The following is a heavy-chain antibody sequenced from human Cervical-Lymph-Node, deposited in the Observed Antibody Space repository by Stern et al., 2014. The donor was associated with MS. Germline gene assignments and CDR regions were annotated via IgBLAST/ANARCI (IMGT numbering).Heavy chain of an antibody. J-gene: IGHJ6*02. Sequence: VQLVESGAEVKKPGESLKISCKGSGYTFTNNWIAWVRQMPGKGLEWMGIIYPDDSDIRYSPSLQGQVTISAAKSISTAYLPWRSLKAADSAVYYWARHPPRRKWDDPNYGMDVWGQGTTVTVSS. D-gene: IGHD1-1*01. CDR3: ARHPPRRKWDDPNYGMDV. CDR2: IYPDDSDI. V-gene: IGHV5-51*01. CDR1: GYTFTNNW.